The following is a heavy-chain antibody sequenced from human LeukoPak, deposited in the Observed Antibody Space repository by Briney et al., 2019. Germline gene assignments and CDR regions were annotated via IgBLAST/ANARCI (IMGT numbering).Heavy chain of an antibody. J-gene: IGHJ4*02. D-gene: IGHD5-18*01. CDR1: GYTFTGYY. V-gene: IGHV1-2*02. CDR3: AREISYSYGLDY. Sequence: ASVKVSCKASGYTFTGYYTHWVRQAPGQGLEWMGWINPNSGGTNYAQKFQGRVTMTRDTSISTAYMELSRLRSDDTAVYYCAREISYSYGLDYWGQGTLVTVSS. CDR2: INPNSGGT.